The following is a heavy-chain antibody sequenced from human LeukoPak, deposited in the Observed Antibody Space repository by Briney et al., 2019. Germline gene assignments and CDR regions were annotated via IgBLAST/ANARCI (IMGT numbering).Heavy chain of an antibody. J-gene: IGHJ3*02. Sequence: SETLSLTCTVSGGSISSYYWSWIRQPAGNLLEWIWRPYTSGSTNYNPSLTSRVTMSVDTSKNQFSLKLSSVTAADTAVYYCARVNDYYDSSGYYSPGAFDIWGQGTMVTVSS. CDR2: PYTSGST. CDR3: ARVNDYYDSSGYYSPGAFDI. D-gene: IGHD3-22*01. CDR1: GGSISSYY. V-gene: IGHV4-4*07.